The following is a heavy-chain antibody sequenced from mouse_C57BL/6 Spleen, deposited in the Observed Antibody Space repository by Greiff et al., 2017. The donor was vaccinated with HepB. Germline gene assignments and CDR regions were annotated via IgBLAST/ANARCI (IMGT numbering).Heavy chain of an antibody. Sequence: EVMLVESGAELVRPGSSVKMSCKTSGYTFTSYGINWVKQRPGQGLEWIGYIYIGNGYTEYNEKFKGKATLTSDKSSSTAYMQLSSLTSEDSAIYFCARGDNWEGAYFDYWGQGTTLTVSS. CDR3: ARGDNWEGAYFDY. J-gene: IGHJ2*01. CDR1: GYTFTSYG. D-gene: IGHD4-1*01. V-gene: IGHV1-58*01. CDR2: IYIGNGYT.